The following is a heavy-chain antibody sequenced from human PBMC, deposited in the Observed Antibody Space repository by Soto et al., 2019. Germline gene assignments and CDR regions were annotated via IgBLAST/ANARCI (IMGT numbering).Heavy chain of an antibody. CDR2: IIPIFGTA. V-gene: IGHV1-69*06. J-gene: IGHJ6*02. CDR3: AYTIFGVVNQYYGMDV. D-gene: IGHD3-3*01. Sequence: QVQLVQSGAEVTKPGSSVKVSCKASGGTFSSYAISWVRQATGQGLEWMGGIIPIFGTANYAQKFQGRVTTTADKATSTAYMELSCLRYEDTAVYYCAYTIFGVVNQYYGMDVWGQGTTVTVSS. CDR1: GGTFSSYA.